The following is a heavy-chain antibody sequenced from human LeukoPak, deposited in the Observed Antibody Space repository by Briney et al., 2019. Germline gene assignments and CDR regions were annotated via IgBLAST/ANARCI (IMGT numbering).Heavy chain of an antibody. V-gene: IGHV1-69*05. D-gene: IGHD6-13*01. CDR3: ARAGIAARGDNSYMDV. J-gene: IGHJ6*03. CDR1: GGTFSSYA. CDR2: IIPIFSTA. Sequence: SVKVSCKASGGTFSSYAISWVRQAPGQGLEWMGGIIPIFSTANYALKFQGRVTITTDESTSTAYMELSSLRSEDTAVYYCARAGIAARGDNSYMDVWGKGTTVTVSS.